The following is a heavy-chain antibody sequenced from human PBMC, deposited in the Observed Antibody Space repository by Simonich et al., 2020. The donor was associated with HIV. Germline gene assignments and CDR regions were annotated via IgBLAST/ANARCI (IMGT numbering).Heavy chain of an antibody. Sequence: QVQLQESGPGLVKPSETLSLTCAVSGYSISSGYYWGWIRQPPGKGLEWIGSIYLSGSTYYNPSLKSRVPISVDTSKNQFSLKMSSLTAADTAVYYCYGDYGEYYFDHWSQGTLVTVSS. J-gene: IGHJ4*02. CDR2: IYLSGST. CDR3: YGDYGEYYFDH. D-gene: IGHD4-17*01. V-gene: IGHV4-38-2*01. CDR1: GYSISSGYY.